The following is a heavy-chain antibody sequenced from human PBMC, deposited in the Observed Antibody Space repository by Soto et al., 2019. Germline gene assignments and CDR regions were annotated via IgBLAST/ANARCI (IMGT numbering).Heavy chain of an antibody. CDR3: AVVVVAYAFDY. D-gene: IGHD2-15*01. CDR2: IYSGGST. CDR1: GFTVSSNY. Sequence: EVQLVESGGGLVQPGGSLRLSCAASGFTVSSNYMSWVRQAPGKGLEWVSVIYSGGSTYYADSVKGRFTISRDNSKNTLYLQMYSLRAENTAVYYCAVVVVAYAFDYWGQGTLVTVSS. J-gene: IGHJ4*02. V-gene: IGHV3-66*01.